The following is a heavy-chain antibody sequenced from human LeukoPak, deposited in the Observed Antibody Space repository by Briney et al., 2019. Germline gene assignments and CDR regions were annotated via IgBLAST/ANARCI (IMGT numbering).Heavy chain of an antibody. V-gene: IGHV4-34*01. CDR1: GGSFSGYY. J-gene: IGHJ4*02. Sequence: SETLSLTCAVYGGSFSGYYWSWIRQPPGKGLEWIGEINHGGSTNYNPSLKSRVTISVDTSKNQFSLKLSSVTAADTAVYYCARGRYYLKPFDYWGQGTLVTVSS. CDR2: INHGGST. CDR3: ARGRYYLKPFDY. D-gene: IGHD3-22*01.